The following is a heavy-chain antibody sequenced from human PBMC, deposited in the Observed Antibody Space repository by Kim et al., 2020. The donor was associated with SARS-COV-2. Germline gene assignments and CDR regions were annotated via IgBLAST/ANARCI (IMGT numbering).Heavy chain of an antibody. CDR3: AKYLDYYGIRGYFDY. J-gene: IGHJ4*02. V-gene: IGHV3-23*01. D-gene: IGHD3-10*01. CDR1: GFTFSSYA. CDR2: ISGSGGST. Sequence: GGSLRLSCAASGFTFSSYAMSWVRQAPGKGLEWVSAISGSGGSTYYADSVKGRFTISRDNSKNTLYLQMNSLRAEDTAVYYCAKYLDYYGIRGYFDYWGQGTLVTVSS.